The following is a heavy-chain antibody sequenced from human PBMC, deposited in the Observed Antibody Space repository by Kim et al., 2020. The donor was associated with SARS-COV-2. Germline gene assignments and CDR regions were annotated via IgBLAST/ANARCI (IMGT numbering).Heavy chain of an antibody. CDR3: TRDIRVSRISYFAS. CDR1: GFIVSDHY. Sequence: GGSLRLSCAGSGFIVSDHYMDWVRQAPGKGLEWVARSRNKADRYTTEYAASVKGRFTISRDDSKNSVYLQMNSLAAEDTAVYYCTRDIRVSRISYFASWGQGTLVTVSS. CDR2: SRNKADRYTT. V-gene: IGHV3-72*01. J-gene: IGHJ4*02. D-gene: IGHD1-20*01.